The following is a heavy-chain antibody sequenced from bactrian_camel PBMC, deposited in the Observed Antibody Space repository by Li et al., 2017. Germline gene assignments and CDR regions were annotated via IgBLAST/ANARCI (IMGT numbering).Heavy chain of an antibody. CDR2: IRRDDLT. D-gene: IGHD2*01. CDR1: GVIVSSYS. J-gene: IGHJ4*01. V-gene: IGHV3S53*01. CDR3: AANFGPYCSGPYLARRANF. Sequence: VQLVESGGGSVEVGGSLTLSCVASGVIVSSYSMAWFRQSPGKEREAVAAIRRDDLTAYADSVKGRFTTSKDNANNTVNLMMNSLKPEDTAMYYCAANFGPYCSGPYLARRANFWGQETQVTVS.